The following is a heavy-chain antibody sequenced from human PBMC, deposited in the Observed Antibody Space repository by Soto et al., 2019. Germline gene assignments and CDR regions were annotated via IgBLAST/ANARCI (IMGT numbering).Heavy chain of an antibody. V-gene: IGHV3-23*01. Sequence: GVSLRLSCAASGFRFISYALSWVRQAPGKGLGWVSAISGSGGSTYYADSVKGRFTISRDNSKNTLYLQMNSLRAEDTAVYYCEKDTIYATGARYFHNCCQGTLVTVSS. CDR2: ISGSGGST. D-gene: IGHD3-16*01. J-gene: IGHJ1*01. CDR1: GFRFISYA. CDR3: EKDTIYATGARYFHN.